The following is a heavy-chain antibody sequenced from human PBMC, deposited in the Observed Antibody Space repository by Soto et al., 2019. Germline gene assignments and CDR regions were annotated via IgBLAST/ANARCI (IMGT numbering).Heavy chain of an antibody. CDR1: GYTFTSYD. D-gene: IGHD6-6*01. CDR2: MNPNSGNT. J-gene: IGHJ4*02. V-gene: IGHV1-8*01. CDR3: AGSFSSAHPPFDY. Sequence: QVQLVQSGAEVKKPGASVKVSCKASGYTFTSYDINWVRQATGQGLEWMGWMNPNSGNTGYAQKFQGRVTMTRNTSLSTAYMELSSLRSEDTAVYYCAGSFSSAHPPFDYWGQGTLVTVSS.